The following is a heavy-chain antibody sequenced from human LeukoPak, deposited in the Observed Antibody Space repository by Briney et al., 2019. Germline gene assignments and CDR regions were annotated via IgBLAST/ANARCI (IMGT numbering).Heavy chain of an antibody. V-gene: IGHV4-4*02. J-gene: IGHJ5*02. CDR2: IYHSGST. Sequence: PSGTLSLTCAVSGVSISSSNWWSWVRQPPGKGLEWSGEIYHSGSTNYNPSLKSRVTISVDKSKNQFSLKLSSVTAEDTAVYYCARGGSSGWKNNWFDPWGQGTLVTVSS. D-gene: IGHD6-19*01. CDR3: ARGGSSGWKNNWFDP. CDR1: GVSISSSNW.